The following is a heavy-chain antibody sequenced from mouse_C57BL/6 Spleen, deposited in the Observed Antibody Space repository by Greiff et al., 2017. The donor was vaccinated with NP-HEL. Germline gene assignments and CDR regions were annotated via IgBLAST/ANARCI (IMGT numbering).Heavy chain of an antibody. CDR3: ARSVGKQWYFDG. V-gene: IGHV1-61*01. CDR1: GYTFTSYW. J-gene: IGHJ1*03. CDR2: IYPSDSET. D-gene: IGHD4-1*01. Sequence: QVQLQQPGAELVRPGSSVKLSCKASGYTFTSYWMDWVKQRPGQGLEWIGNIYPSDSETHYNQKFKDKATLTVDKSSSTAYMQLSSLTSEDSAVYYCARSVGKQWYFDGWGTGTTVTVSS.